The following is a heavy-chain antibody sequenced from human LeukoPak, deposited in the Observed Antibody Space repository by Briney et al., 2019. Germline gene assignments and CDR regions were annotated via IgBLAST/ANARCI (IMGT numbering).Heavy chain of an antibody. Sequence: SPSETLSLTCTVSGGSISSYYWSWIRQPPGKGLEWIGYIYTSGSTNYNPSLKSRVTISVDTSKNQFSLKLSSVTAADTAVYYCARLPWSGYPYFDYWGQGTLVTVSS. J-gene: IGHJ4*02. D-gene: IGHD3-3*01. CDR3: ARLPWSGYPYFDY. CDR1: GGSISSYY. V-gene: IGHV4-4*09. CDR2: IYTSGST.